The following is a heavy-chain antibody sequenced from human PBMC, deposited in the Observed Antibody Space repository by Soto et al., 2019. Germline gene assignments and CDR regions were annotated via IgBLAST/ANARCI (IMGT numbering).Heavy chain of an antibody. CDR1: GFTFSSAG. Sequence: PWGSLRLTCAASGFTFSSAGMNWVRQAPAKGLELVARIKSKTDGGSTYYAAPVKGSFTISKDDSKNTFYLQMNRLKTEDTAVYYCTKESGWPNFESWGQGILVTV. J-gene: IGHJ5*01. CDR3: TKESGWPNFES. CDR2: IKSKTDGGST. V-gene: IGHV3-15*07. D-gene: IGHD6-19*01.